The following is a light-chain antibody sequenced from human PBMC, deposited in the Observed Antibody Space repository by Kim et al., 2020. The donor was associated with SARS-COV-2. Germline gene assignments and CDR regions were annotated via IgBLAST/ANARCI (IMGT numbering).Light chain of an antibody. CDR1: QSVSSSH. CDR3: QQYGSSPGT. V-gene: IGKV3-20*01. J-gene: IGKJ1*01. Sequence: EIALTQSPGTLSLSPVERGTLSCRASQSVSSSHLAWYQQKPGQAPRLLIYGASRRATGIPDRFSGSGSGTDFTLTISRLEPEDFAVYYCQQYGSSPGTFGQGTKVEIK. CDR2: GAS.